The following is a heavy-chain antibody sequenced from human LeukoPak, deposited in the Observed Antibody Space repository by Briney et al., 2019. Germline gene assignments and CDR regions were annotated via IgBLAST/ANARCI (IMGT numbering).Heavy chain of an antibody. Sequence: SVKVSCKASGGTFSSYAISWVRQAPGQGLEWMGRIIPTLCIANYAQKFQGRVTITADKSTSTAYMELSSLGSEDTAVYYCARDGGCSGGSCYPTGYWGQGTLGTVSS. CDR2: IIPTLCIA. D-gene: IGHD2-15*01. J-gene: IGHJ4*02. V-gene: IGHV1-69*04. CDR1: GGTFSSYA. CDR3: ARDGGCSGGSCYPTGY.